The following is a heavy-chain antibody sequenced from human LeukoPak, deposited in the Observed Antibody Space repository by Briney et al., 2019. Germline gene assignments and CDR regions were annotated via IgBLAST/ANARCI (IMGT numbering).Heavy chain of an antibody. V-gene: IGHV3-74*01. J-gene: IGHJ5*02. Sequence: GGSLRLSCAASGFTFSSYWMHWVRQAPGKGLVWVSRINSDGSSTSYADSVKGRFTISRDNAKNTLYLQMNSLRAEDTAVYYCARGGRDGEYNWFDPWGQGTLVTVSS. CDR2: INSDGSST. D-gene: IGHD5-24*01. CDR3: ARGGRDGEYNWFDP. CDR1: GFTFSSYW.